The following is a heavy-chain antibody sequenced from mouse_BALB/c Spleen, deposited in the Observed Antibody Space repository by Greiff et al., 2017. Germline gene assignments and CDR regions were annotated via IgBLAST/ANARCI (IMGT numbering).Heavy chain of an antibody. V-gene: IGHV1S34*01. CDR2: ISFYNGAT. CDR1: GYSFTGYY. Sequence: LVKTGASVKISCKASGYSFTGYYMHWVKQSHGKSLEWIGYISFYNGATSYNQKFKGKATFTVDTSSSTAYMQFNSLTSEDSAVYYCARVYDYDDYAMDYWGQGTSVTVSS. CDR3: ARVYDYDDYAMDY. J-gene: IGHJ4*01. D-gene: IGHD2-4*01.